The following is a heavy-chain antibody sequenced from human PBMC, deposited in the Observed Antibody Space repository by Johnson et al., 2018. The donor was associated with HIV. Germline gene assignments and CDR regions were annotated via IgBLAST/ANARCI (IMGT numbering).Heavy chain of an antibody. Sequence: VQLVESGGGLVQPGGSLRLSCAASGFTFDDYDMSWVRQTPGKGLEWVTDINWNGGSTGYADSVKGRFTISRDNAKNSLYLQMNSLRAEDTALYYCAKDLYSSGWSDAFDIWGQGTMVTVSS. CDR1: GFTFDDYD. D-gene: IGHD6-19*01. J-gene: IGHJ3*02. V-gene: IGHV3-20*04. CDR3: AKDLYSSGWSDAFDI. CDR2: INWNGGST.